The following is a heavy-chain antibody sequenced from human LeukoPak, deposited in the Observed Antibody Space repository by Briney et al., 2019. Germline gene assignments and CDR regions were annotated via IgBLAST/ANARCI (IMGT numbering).Heavy chain of an antibody. D-gene: IGHD6-13*01. V-gene: IGHV4-59*06. CDR2: IYYSGST. Sequence: PSETLSLTCTVSGGSISSYYWSWIRQHPGKGLEWIGYIYYSGSTYYNPSLKSRVTISVDTSKNQFSLKLSSVTAADTAVYYCARVIAAAGKVWFDPWGQGTLVTVSS. CDR1: GGSISSYY. J-gene: IGHJ5*02. CDR3: ARVIAAAGKVWFDP.